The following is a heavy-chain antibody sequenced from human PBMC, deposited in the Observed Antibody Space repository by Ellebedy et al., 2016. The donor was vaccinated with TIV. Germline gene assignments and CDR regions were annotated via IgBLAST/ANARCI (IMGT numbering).Heavy chain of an antibody. J-gene: IGHJ6*02. Sequence: ASVKVSXKASGYTFTSYYMHWVRQAPGQGLEWMGIINPSGGSTSYAQKFQGRVTMTRDTSTSTVYMELSSLRSEDTAVYYCARDVSSNGGMDVWGQGTTVTVSS. CDR1: GYTFTSYY. V-gene: IGHV1-46*01. CDR2: INPSGGST. D-gene: IGHD5/OR15-5a*01. CDR3: ARDVSSNGGMDV.